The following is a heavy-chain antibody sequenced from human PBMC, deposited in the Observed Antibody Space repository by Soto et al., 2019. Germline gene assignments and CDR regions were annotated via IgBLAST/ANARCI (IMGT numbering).Heavy chain of an antibody. Sequence: QVQLQQWGAGLLKPSETLSLTCAVYGGPFSAYYWSWIRQPPGKGLEWIGQINHSGSSNYNPSLKSRVTMSVDTSKNQFSLKLRSVTAADTAVYYCARREITVRGAPLFRRRSSNDAFDMWGQGTIVTVSS. D-gene: IGHD3-10*01. J-gene: IGHJ3*02. V-gene: IGHV4-34*01. CDR3: ARREITVRGAPLFRRRSSNDAFDM. CDR2: INHSGSS. CDR1: GGPFSAYY.